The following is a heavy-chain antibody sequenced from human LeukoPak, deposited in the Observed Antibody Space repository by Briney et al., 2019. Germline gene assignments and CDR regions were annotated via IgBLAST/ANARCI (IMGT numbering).Heavy chain of an antibody. CDR3: ARAVKGLDENWFDP. D-gene: IGHD3/OR15-3a*01. CDR1: GGSFSGYY. Sequence: SETLSLTCAVYGGSFSGYYWSWIRQPPGKGLEWIEEINHSGSTNYNPSLKSRVTMSVDTSKNQFSLKLSSVTAADTAVYYCARAVKGLDENWFDPWGQGTLVTVSS. J-gene: IGHJ5*02. CDR2: INHSGST. V-gene: IGHV4-34*01.